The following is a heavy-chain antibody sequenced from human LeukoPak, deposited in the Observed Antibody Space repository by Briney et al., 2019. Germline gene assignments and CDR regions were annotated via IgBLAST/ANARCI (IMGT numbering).Heavy chain of an antibody. CDR3: ARGGSYLSAFDI. D-gene: IGHD1-26*01. V-gene: IGHV3-53*01. Sequence: GSLRLSCAASGFTVSSNYMSWVRQAPGKGLEWVSIIYSGGSTFYADSVKGRFTISRDNSKNTLYLQMNSLRAEDTAVYYCARGGSYLSAFDIWGQGTMVTASS. J-gene: IGHJ3*02. CDR1: GFTVSSNY. CDR2: IYSGGST.